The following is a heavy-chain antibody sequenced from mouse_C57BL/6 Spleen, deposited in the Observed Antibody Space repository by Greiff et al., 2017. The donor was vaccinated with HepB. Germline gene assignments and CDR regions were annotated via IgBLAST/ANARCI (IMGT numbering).Heavy chain of an antibody. J-gene: IGHJ2*01. CDR3: ARELTGNYFDY. D-gene: IGHD4-1*01. Sequence: DVKLVESEGGLVQPGSSMKLSCTASGFTFSDYYMAWVRQVPEKGLEWVANINYDGSSTYYLDSLKSRFIISRDNAKNILYLQMSSLKSEDTATYYCARELTGNYFDYWGQGTTLTVSS. CDR2: INYDGSST. V-gene: IGHV5-16*01. CDR1: GFTFSDYY.